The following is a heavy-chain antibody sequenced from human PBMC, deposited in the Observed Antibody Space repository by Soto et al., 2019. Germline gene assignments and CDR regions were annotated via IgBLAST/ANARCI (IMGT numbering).Heavy chain of an antibody. CDR1: GGSISSGGYY. CDR2: IYYSGST. Sequence: SETLSLTCTVSGGSISSGGYYWTWIRQHPGKGLEWIGYIYYSGSTYYNPSINTAYLQWSNLKASDTAIYYCATVRGIYFDFSTAYFQAWGQGTPVTVSS. D-gene: IGHD3-9*01. J-gene: IGHJ5*02. V-gene: IGHV4-31*01. CDR3: AYFQA.